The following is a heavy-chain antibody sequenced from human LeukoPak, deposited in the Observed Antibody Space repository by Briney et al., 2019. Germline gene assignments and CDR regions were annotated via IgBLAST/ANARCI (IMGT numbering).Heavy chain of an antibody. J-gene: IGHJ4*02. D-gene: IGHD6-13*01. V-gene: IGHV5-51*01. CDR1: GYRFTSYW. CDR3: ARSYSSSWYDY. CDR2: IYPGDSDT. Sequence: GESLKISCKGSGYRFTSYWIGWVGQMHGKGLEWMGIIYPGDSDTRYSPSFQGQVTISADKSISTAYLQWSSLKASETAMYYCARSYSSSWYDYWGQGTLVTVSS.